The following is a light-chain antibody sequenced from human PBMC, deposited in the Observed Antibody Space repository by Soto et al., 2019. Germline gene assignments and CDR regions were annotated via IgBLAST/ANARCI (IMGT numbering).Light chain of an antibody. J-gene: IGKJ3*01. Sequence: IVLTQSQATLSLSPGGRATLSCRASQCVSTYLAWFQQKPGQAPRLLVYDASHRATGIPARFSGSGSGTDVTLTISSLEPEDFAFYYCQQRSNWPLTFGPGTKVDIK. CDR3: QQRSNWPLT. CDR2: DAS. CDR1: QCVSTY. V-gene: IGKV3-11*01.